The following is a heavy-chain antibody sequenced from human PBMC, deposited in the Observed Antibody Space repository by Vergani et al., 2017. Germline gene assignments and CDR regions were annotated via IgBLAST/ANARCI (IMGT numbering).Heavy chain of an antibody. CDR1: GGTFSSYA. CDR3: ARATSAAAGNPTFFYFYCYYMDV. D-gene: IGHD6-13*01. CDR2: IIPIFGTA. J-gene: IGHJ6*03. V-gene: IGHV1-69*01. Sequence: QVQLVQSGAEVKKPGSSVKVSCKASGGTFSSYAISWVRQAPGQGLEWMGGIIPIFGTANYAQKFQGRVTITADESTSTAYMERSSLRSEDTAVYYCARATSAAAGNPTFFYFYCYYMDVWGKGTTVTVSS.